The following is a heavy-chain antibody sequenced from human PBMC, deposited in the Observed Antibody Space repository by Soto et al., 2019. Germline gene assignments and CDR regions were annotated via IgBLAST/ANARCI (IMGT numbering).Heavy chain of an antibody. CDR2: IDPVDSYA. Sequence: GESLKISFKGSGFSFTNNWISWVRQMPGKGLEWMGNIDPVDSYANYSPSFQGHVTFSVDTSISTAYLQWSSLKASDTAMYFCARIESIARNWFDPWGQGTLVTVSS. CDR3: ARIESIARNWFDP. V-gene: IGHV5-10-1*01. D-gene: IGHD2-21*01. J-gene: IGHJ5*02. CDR1: GFSFTNNW.